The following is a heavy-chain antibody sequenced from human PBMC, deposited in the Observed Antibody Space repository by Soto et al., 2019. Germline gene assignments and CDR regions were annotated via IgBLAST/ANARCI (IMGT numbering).Heavy chain of an antibody. J-gene: IGHJ4*02. D-gene: IGHD2-2*01. CDR2: ISGSGGST. Sequence: PWWSLRLSCAASGFTFSSYAMSWFRQAPGKGLEWVSAISGSGGSTYYADSVKGRFTISRDNSKNTLYLQMNSLRAEDTAVYYCAKSLVVPAAIPYWGQGTLVTVSS. CDR3: AKSLVVPAAIPY. V-gene: IGHV3-23*01. CDR1: GFTFSSYA.